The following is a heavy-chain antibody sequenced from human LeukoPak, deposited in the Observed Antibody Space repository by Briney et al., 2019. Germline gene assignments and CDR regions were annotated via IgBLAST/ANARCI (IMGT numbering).Heavy chain of an antibody. J-gene: IGHJ3*02. CDR3: ARDQSGHIAGGTDAVEI. V-gene: IGHV3-48*04. D-gene: IGHD1-26*01. CDR1: GFTLSSYS. CDR2: ISGRSSII. Sequence: GGSLRLSCAASGFTLSSYSMSWVRQAPGKGPEWVSYISGRSSIIYYADSVKGRFTISRDNAKNSLYLQMTGLRAEDTAVYYCARDQSGHIAGGTDAVEIWGQGTMVTVSS.